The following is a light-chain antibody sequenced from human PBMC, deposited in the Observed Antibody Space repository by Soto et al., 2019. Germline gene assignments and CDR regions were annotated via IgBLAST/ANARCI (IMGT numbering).Light chain of an antibody. V-gene: IGKV1-5*03. CDR3: QQYNSYPWS. CDR2: KAS. Sequence: DIQMTPSPSTLSASVGDRVTLTCRASQDINKWLAWYQQTPGTAPKLLISKASILESGVPSRFSGSGSGTDYTLIISSLQPDDFATYFCQQYNSYPWSFGQGTKVDI. J-gene: IGKJ1*01. CDR1: QDINKW.